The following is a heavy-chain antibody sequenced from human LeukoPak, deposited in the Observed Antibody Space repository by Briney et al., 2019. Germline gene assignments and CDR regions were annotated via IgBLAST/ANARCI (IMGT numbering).Heavy chain of an antibody. CDR1: GDSVSSNSAA. V-gene: IGHV6-1*01. CDR2: TYYRSKWYN. D-gene: IGHD3-3*01. J-gene: IGHJ1*01. CDR3: ARGGNDFWSGYMLQH. Sequence: SQTLSLTCAISGDSVSSNSAAWNWIRQSPSRGLEWLGRTYYRSKWYNDYAVSVKSRITINPDTSKNQFSLKLNSVTAADTAVYYCARGGNDFWSGYMLQHWGQGTLVTVSS.